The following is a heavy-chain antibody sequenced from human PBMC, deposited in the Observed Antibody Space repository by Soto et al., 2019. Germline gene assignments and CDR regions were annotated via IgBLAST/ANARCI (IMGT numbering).Heavy chain of an antibody. CDR1: GCSINSGDSY. Sequence: SETLSLTCTVCGCSINSGDSYWNWIRQHPEKGLEWIGYINYRGSTFYNPSLKSRIIISVDTSKNQFSLSLSSVTAADTAVYYCARDAPGVAPYWGQGTLVTVSS. CDR2: INYRGST. J-gene: IGHJ4*02. V-gene: IGHV4-31*03. CDR3: ARDAPGVAPY. D-gene: IGHD2-15*01.